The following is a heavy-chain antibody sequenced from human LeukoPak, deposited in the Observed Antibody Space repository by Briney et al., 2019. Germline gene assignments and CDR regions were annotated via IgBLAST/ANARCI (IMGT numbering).Heavy chain of an antibody. J-gene: IGHJ4*02. D-gene: IGHD1-14*01. CDR1: GFAFSSYA. CDR2: ISNSDDST. CDR3: AKATGYLL. V-gene: IGHV3-23*01. Sequence: GGSLRLSCAASGFAFSSYAMSWVRQSPGKGLEWVSTISNSDDSTYYADSVKGRFTISRDNSENTLYLQMNSLRAEDTAVYYCAKATGYLLWGQGTLVTVSS.